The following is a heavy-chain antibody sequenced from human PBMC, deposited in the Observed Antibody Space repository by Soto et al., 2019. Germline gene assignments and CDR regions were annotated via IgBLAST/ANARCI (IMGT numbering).Heavy chain of an antibody. D-gene: IGHD2-2*01. J-gene: IGHJ3*02. CDR3: ASDRGKDCSSTSCPLAFDI. V-gene: IGHV4-31*03. CDR1: GGSISSGGYY. CDR2: IYYSGST. Sequence: SETLSLTCTVSGGSISSGGYYWSWIRQHPGKGLEWIGYIYYSGSTYYNPSLKSRVTISVDTSKNQFSLKLSSVTAADTAVYYCASDRGKDCSSTSCPLAFDIWGQGTMVIVSS.